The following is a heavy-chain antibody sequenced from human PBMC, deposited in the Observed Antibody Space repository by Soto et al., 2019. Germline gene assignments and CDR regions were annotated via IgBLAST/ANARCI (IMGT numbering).Heavy chain of an antibody. D-gene: IGHD5-12*01. CDR3: ARVDGYTYPNDY. CDR2: ITSRSDYI. J-gene: IGHJ4*02. CDR1: GFTFSAYS. Sequence: PGGSLRLSCAASGFTFSAYSMSWVRQAPGKGLEWVSSITSRSDYIYYADSLKGRFTISRDNAKNSLYLQMHSLRAEDTAFYYCARVDGYTYPNDYWGQGTLVTV. V-gene: IGHV3-21*01.